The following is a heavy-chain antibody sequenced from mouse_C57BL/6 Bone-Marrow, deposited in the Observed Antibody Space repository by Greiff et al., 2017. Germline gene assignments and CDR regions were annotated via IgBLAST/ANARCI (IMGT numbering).Heavy chain of an antibody. Sequence: EVKLMESGEGLVKPGGSLKLSCAASGFTFSSYAMSWVRQTPEKRLEWVAYISSGGDYTYYADTVKGRFTISRDNARNTLYLQMSSLKTEDTAMYYCTKVLLGFDYWGQGTTLTVSS. CDR1: GFTFSSYA. J-gene: IGHJ2*01. CDR3: TKVLLGFDY. CDR2: ISSGGDYT. D-gene: IGHD4-1*01. V-gene: IGHV5-9-1*02.